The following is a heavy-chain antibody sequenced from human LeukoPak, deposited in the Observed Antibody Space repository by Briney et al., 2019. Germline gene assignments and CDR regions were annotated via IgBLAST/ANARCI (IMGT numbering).Heavy chain of an antibody. D-gene: IGHD2-2*01. Sequence: GGSLGLSCAASGFTFSSYEMNWVRQAPGKGLEWVSYISSSGGTIYYADSVKGQFTISRDNAKNSLYLQMNSLRAEDTAVYYCARDGSSTSCLDYWGQGTLVTVSS. V-gene: IGHV3-48*03. J-gene: IGHJ4*02. CDR3: ARDGSSTSCLDY. CDR2: ISSSGGTI. CDR1: GFTFSSYE.